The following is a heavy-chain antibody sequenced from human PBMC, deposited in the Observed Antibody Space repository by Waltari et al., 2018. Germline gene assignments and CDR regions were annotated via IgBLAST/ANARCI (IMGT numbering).Heavy chain of an antibody. J-gene: IGHJ5*02. CDR1: GGTFSSYA. Sequence: QVQLVQSGAEVKKPGSSVKVSCKASGGTFSSYAISWVRPAPGQGLEWMGGIIHIFGTANYAQKFQGRVTITTDESTSTAYMELSSLRSEDTAVYYCARDAPPNSSSWYGWFDPWGQGTLVTVSS. CDR3: ARDAPPNSSSWYGWFDP. CDR2: IIHIFGTA. D-gene: IGHD6-13*01. V-gene: IGHV1-69*05.